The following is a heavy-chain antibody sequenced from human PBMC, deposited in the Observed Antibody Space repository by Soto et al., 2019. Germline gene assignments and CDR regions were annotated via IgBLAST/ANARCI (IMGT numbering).Heavy chain of an antibody. CDR1: GFTFSRNA. Sequence: GGSLRLSCSASGFTFSRNAMGWVRQAPGKGLEWVSAIIDDGGRAYYADSVKGRFTISRDNSKNTLSLQMNSLRAEDTAIYYCAKDKMEQWLVGGYFDYWGQGTQVTVSS. J-gene: IGHJ4*02. CDR2: IIDDGGRA. V-gene: IGHV3-23*01. D-gene: IGHD6-19*01. CDR3: AKDKMEQWLVGGYFDY.